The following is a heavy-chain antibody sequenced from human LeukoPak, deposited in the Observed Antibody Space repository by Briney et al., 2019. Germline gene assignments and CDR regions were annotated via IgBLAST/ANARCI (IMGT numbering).Heavy chain of an antibody. CDR3: ARDQVVGGVIITYYYYGMYV. J-gene: IGHJ6*02. V-gene: IGHV3-21*01. CDR1: AFTSSSYS. CDR2: ISSSSGYI. D-gene: IGHD3-10*01. Sequence: PGRSLTLSCAASAFTSSSYSTSWVRQAPGEGLECVSSISSSSGYIYYADSVKGRFTISRDNAKNSLYLQMNSLRAEDTAVYYCARDQVVGGVIITYYYYGMYVWGQGTTCTVSS.